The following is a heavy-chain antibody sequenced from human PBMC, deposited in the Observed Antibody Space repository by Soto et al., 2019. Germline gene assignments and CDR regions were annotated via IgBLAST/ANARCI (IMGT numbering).Heavy chain of an antibody. D-gene: IGHD6-13*01. CDR2: ISSSSSTI. V-gene: IGHV3-48*02. CDR1: GFTFSSYS. J-gene: IGHJ4*02. Sequence: TGGSLRLSCAASGFTFSSYSMNWVRQAPGKGLEWVSYISSSSSTIYYADSVKGRFTISRDNAKNSLYLQMNSLRDEDTAVYYCARAHQQLVRWAMFDYWGQGTLVTVSS. CDR3: ARAHQQLVRWAMFDY.